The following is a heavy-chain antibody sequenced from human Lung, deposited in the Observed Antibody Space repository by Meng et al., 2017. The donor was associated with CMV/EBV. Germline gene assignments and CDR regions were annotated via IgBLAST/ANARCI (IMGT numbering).Heavy chain of an antibody. D-gene: IGHD3-3*01. CDR3: ARAFGGTIFGVVNYYYGMDV. V-gene: IGHV4-34*01. CDR2: INHSGST. CDR1: GGXFSGYY. Sequence: SXTXSLXXAVYGGXFSGYYWSWIRQPPGKGLEWIGEINHSGSTNYNPSLKSRVTISVDTSKNQFSLKLSSVTAADTAVYYCARAFGGTIFGVVNYYYGMDVXGQGXTVTVSS. J-gene: IGHJ6*02.